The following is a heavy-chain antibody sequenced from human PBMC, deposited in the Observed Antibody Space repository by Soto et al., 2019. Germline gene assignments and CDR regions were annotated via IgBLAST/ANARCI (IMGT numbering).Heavy chain of an antibody. D-gene: IGHD3-3*01. CDR3: ARVLFGRGNWFDP. J-gene: IGHJ5*02. V-gene: IGHV4-59*01. CDR1: GGPIRSYY. CDR2: IYYSGST. Sequence: SETLSLTCTVSGGPIRSYYWSWIRPPPGKGLEWIGYIYYSGSTNYNPSLKSRVTISVDTSKNQFSLKLSSVTAADTAVYYCARVLFGRGNWFDPWGQGTLVTVSS.